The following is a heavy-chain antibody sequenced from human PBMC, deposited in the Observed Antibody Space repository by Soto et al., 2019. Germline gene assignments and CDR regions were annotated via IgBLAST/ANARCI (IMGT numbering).Heavy chain of an antibody. J-gene: IGHJ5*02. CDR1: GGSISSGDYY. Sequence: QVQLQESGPGLVKPSQTLSLTCTVSGGSISSGDYYWSWIRQPPGKGLEWIGYIYYSGSTYYNPSLKSRVTIPVDTSKNQFCLKLSSVTATDTAVYYCARAPIGLVPAAMVSHWFDPWGQGTLVTVSS. CDR2: IYYSGST. D-gene: IGHD2-2*01. V-gene: IGHV4-30-4*01. CDR3: ARAPIGLVPAAMVSHWFDP.